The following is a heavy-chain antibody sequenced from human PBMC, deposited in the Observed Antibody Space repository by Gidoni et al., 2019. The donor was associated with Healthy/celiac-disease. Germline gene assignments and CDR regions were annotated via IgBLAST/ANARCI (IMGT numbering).Heavy chain of an antibody. J-gene: IGHJ4*02. CDR2: IRCSGGST. V-gene: IGHV3-23*01. Sequence: EVPLLESGGGLERPGGSVRLSSAVSGFVFRSYAMRWVRQSPGKGLVWVSAIRCSGGSTYYADSVKGLFTISRDNSKNTLYLQMNSLRADDTALYYCAATYCSGGSCYSIFLFPFDYWGQGTLVTVSS. CDR1: GFVFRSYA. CDR3: AATYCSGGSCYSIFLFPFDY. D-gene: IGHD2-15*01.